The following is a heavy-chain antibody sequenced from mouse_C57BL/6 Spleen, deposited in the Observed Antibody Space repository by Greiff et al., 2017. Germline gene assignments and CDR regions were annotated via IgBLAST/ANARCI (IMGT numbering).Heavy chain of an antibody. D-gene: IGHD1-1*01. J-gene: IGHJ2*01. CDR2: INYDGSST. CDR1: GFTFSDYY. V-gene: IGHV5-16*01. Sequence: EVKVVESEGGLVQPGSSMKLSCTASGFTFSDYYMAWVRPVPEKGLEWVANINYDGSSTYYLDSLKSRFIISRDNAKNILYLQMSSLKSEDTATYYCAREGDYYGSSSLFDYWGQGTTLTVSS. CDR3: AREGDYYGSSSLFDY.